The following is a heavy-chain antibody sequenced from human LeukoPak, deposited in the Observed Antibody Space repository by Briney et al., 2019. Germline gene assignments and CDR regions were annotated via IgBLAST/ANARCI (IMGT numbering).Heavy chain of an antibody. Sequence: GGSLRLSCAASGFTFRSYAMSWVRRAPGKGLEWVSGISASGNSPNYADSVKGRFTISRDNSKNTLYLQMNSLRAEDTALYYCAKDRAFGQFLWGNDYWGQGTLVTVSS. CDR2: ISASGNSP. V-gene: IGHV3-23*01. J-gene: IGHJ4*02. D-gene: IGHD3-10*01. CDR3: AKDRAFGQFLWGNDY. CDR1: GFTFRSYA.